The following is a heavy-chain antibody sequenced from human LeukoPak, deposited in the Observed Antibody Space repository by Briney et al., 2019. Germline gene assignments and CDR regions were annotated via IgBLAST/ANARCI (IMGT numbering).Heavy chain of an antibody. D-gene: IGHD1-1*01. CDR1: GFTFSRYW. CDR3: ASQASTGH. J-gene: IGHJ4*02. CDR2: ISSDGRIT. V-gene: IGHV3-74*01. Sequence: QPGGSLRLSCAASGFTFSRYWMHWVRQAPGKGLVWVAHISSDGRITNYADSVKGRFAISRDNAKNTLYLQMNNLRAEDTAVYYCASQASTGHWGQGTLVTVSS.